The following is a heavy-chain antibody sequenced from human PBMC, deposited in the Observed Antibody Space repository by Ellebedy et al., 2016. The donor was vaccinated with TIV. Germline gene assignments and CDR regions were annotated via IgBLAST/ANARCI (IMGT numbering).Heavy chain of an antibody. CDR2: VYHSGTT. D-gene: IGHD5-24*01. Sequence: MPSETLSLTCAVSGASISSNNWWPWVRQAPGRGLEWIGEVYHSGTTYYNPSLKSRVTVSVDTSKNQFSLKLTSVTAADTAMYYCARDRDVTSRGILDYWGQGIPVTVSS. J-gene: IGHJ4*02. CDR1: GASISSNNW. V-gene: IGHV4-4*02. CDR3: ARDRDVTSRGILDY.